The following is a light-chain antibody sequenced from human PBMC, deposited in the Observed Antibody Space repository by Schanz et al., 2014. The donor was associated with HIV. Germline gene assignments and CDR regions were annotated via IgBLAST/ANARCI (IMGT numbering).Light chain of an antibody. Sequence: QSALTQPASVSGSPGQSITISCTGTSSDIGSYSVVSWYQQQPGKAPKVVLYEVNKRPSGISNRFSGSRSGNTASLTSSGLRDEDGADYCCCSYAGSYESVLFGGGTHVTVI. CDR1: SSDIGSYSV. V-gene: IGLV2-23*02. CDR2: EVN. CDR3: CSYAGSYESVL. J-gene: IGLJ2*01.